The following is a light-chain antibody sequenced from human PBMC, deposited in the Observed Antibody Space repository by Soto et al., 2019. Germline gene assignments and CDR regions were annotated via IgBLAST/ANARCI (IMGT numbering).Light chain of an antibody. J-gene: IGKJ2*01. CDR1: QSISSW. CDR2: KAS. V-gene: IGKV1-5*03. CDR3: QQYDYYPYT. Sequence: DIQMTQSPSTLSASVGDRVTITCRASQSISSWLAWYQQKSGEAPKILIYKASSLESGVPSRFSGSGSGTEFTLTISSLQPDGFATYYCQQYDYYPYTFGQGTKLEIK.